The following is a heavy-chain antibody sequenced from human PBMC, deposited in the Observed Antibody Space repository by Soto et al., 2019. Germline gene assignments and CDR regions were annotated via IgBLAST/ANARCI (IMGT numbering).Heavy chain of an antibody. CDR3: ARDRIKGDSKTQLLTAGMDV. D-gene: IGHD3-16*01. V-gene: IGHV3-21*01. J-gene: IGHJ6*02. CDR2: ISSTSTYI. CDR1: GFTFSSYN. Sequence: EVLLVESGGGLVEPGGSLRLSCAASGFTFSSYNMNWVRQTPGKGLEWISSISSTSTYIFDADSVKGRFIISRDNTKNSLFIQMNSLRVEDTAVYYCARDRIKGDSKTQLLTAGMDVWGQGTTVTVSS.